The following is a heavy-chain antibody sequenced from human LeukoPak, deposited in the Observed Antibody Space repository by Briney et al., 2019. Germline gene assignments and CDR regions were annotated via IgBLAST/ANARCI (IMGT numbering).Heavy chain of an antibody. D-gene: IGHD3-3*01. Sequence: PSETLSLTCTVSGGSISSHYWSWIPQPPREGLGWSGYIYYSGSTNYNPSLKSRVTISVDTSKNQFSLTLSSVTAADPAVYYCARGLTVRFLEWLLLDYWGQGTLVTVSS. V-gene: IGHV4-59*11. CDR3: ARGLTVRFLEWLLLDY. CDR1: GGSISSHY. J-gene: IGHJ4*02. CDR2: IYYSGST.